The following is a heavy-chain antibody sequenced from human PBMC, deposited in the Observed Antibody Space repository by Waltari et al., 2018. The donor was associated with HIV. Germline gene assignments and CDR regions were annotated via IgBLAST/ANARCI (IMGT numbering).Heavy chain of an antibody. CDR2: DWTYGGNL. V-gene: IGHV1-18*01. Sequence: QLLQSGTETRKPGASVKISCKASGYDFTSYGISWVRRAPGVGLEWGGWDWTYGGNLDIDRKCKDRGSLTQDTSTTTAFLEGRSLKVDDTAIYYCARGGGSWIQETHYYKAFDVWGHGTTVIVSS. J-gene: IGHJ6*01. CDR3: ARGGGSWIQETHYYKAFDV. CDR1: GYDFTSYG. D-gene: IGHD5-18*01.